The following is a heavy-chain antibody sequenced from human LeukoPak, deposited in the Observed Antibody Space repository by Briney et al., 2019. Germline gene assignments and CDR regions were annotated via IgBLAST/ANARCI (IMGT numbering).Heavy chain of an antibody. CDR2: IRSKTHSYAT. V-gene: IGHV3-73*01. D-gene: IGHD3-9*01. Sequence: GGSLRLSCAASGFTFSGSAMHWVRQASGKGLEWVGRIRSKTHSYATAYAASVKGRFTISRDDSKNTAYLQMNSLKSEDTAVYYCSRLAGDEYFDISRGPDWGQGTLVTVSS. CDR1: GFTFSGSA. J-gene: IGHJ4*02. CDR3: SRLAGDEYFDISRGPD.